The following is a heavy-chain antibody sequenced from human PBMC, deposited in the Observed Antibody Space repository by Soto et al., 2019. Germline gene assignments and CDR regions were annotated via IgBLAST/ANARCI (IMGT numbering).Heavy chain of an antibody. CDR2: IKSRTDGRTT. CDR1: GFTFSNAW. J-gene: IGHJ4*02. V-gene: IGHV3-15*01. Sequence: EVQLVESGGGLVKPGGSLRLSCAASGFTFSNAWMSWVRQAPGKGLEWVGRIKSRTDGRTTDYAEPVKGTFTIARDYSKNTLYLQMNSLKTEDTAVYYCTTEYDILTAYYSYYCDYWGQGTLVTVSS. CDR3: TTEYDILTAYYSYYCDY. D-gene: IGHD3-9*01.